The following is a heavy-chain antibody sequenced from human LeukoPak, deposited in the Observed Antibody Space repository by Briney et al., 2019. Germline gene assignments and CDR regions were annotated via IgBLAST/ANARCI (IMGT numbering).Heavy chain of an antibody. CDR1: GGTISSSSYY. CDR2: IYYSGST. V-gene: IGHV4-39*01. Sequence: KTSETLSLTCTVSGGTISSSSYYWGWIRQPPGKGLEWIGGIYYSGSTYYNPSLKSRVTISVDTSKNQFYLKLSSVTAADTAVYYCARHGAVAGTGYWGQGTLVTVSS. J-gene: IGHJ4*02. D-gene: IGHD6-19*01. CDR3: ARHGAVAGTGY.